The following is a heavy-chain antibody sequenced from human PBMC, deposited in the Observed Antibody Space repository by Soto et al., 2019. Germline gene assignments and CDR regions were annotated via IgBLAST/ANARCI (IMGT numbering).Heavy chain of an antibody. CDR1: GFTFSSYG. D-gene: IGHD6-19*01. Sequence: GGSLRLSCAASGFTFSSYGMHWVRQAPGKGLEWVAVISYDGSNKYYADSLKGRLTVSRDNSKNTLYLQMSSLIAEGTAVYYCVNDGSSGWRDYHGMDVCGDGTRVTVSP. V-gene: IGHV3-30*18. J-gene: IGHJ6*04. CDR3: VNDGSSGWRDYHGMDV. CDR2: ISYDGSNK.